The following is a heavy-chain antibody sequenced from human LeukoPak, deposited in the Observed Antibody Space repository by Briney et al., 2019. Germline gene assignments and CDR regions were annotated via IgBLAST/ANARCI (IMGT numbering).Heavy chain of an antibody. V-gene: IGHV3-30*18. CDR3: AKVWSRGEGLRPGPLDY. CDR2: ISYNGSNK. CDR1: GFTFSSYG. D-gene: IGHD3-10*01. J-gene: IGHJ4*02. Sequence: GGSLRLSCAASGFTFSSYGMHWVRQAPGKGLEWVSAISYNGSNKYYADSVKGRFTISRDNSKNTLYLQMNSLRAEDTGVYYCAKVWSRGEGLRPGPLDYWGEGTLVTVSS.